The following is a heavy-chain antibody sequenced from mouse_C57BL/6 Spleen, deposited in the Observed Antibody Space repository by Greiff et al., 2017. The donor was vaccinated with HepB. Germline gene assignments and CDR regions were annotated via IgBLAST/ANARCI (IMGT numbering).Heavy chain of an antibody. CDR2: IDPENGDT. D-gene: IGHD1-1*01. V-gene: IGHV14-4*01. CDR1: GFNIKDDY. Sequence: EVQLQQSGAELVRPGASVKLSCTASGFNIKDDYMHWVKQRPEQGLEWIGWIDPENGDTEYASKFQGKATLTADTSSNTAYLQLSSLTSEDTAVYYCTKASYYGSSYRWDYWGQGTTLTVSS. CDR3: TKASYYGSSYRWDY. J-gene: IGHJ2*01.